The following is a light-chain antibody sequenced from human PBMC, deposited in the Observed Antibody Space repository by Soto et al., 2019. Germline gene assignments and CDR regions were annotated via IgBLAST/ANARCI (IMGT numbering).Light chain of an antibody. J-gene: IGKJ1*01. CDR1: QSVGIN. Sequence: IVMTQSPATLSVSPGERATLSCRASQSVGINLAWYQQKSGQAPRLLIYGASTRATDLPVRFSGSGSGTEFTLTISSLQSEDFAVYYCQQYTNWPRTFGQGTKVEIK. CDR2: GAS. CDR3: QQYTNWPRT. V-gene: IGKV3-15*01.